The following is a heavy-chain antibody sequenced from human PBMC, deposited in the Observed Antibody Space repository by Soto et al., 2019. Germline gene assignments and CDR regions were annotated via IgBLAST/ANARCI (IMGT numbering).Heavy chain of an antibody. Sequence: EVQLVESGGGLVQPGGSLRLSCAASGFTFSSYWMHWVRQAPGKGLVWVSRINSDGSSTSYADSVKGRFTISRDNAKNTLYLQMNSLGAEDTAVYYCARDYDFWSGPHYYYYGMDVWGQGTTVTVSS. CDR2: INSDGSST. CDR3: ARDYDFWSGPHYYYYGMDV. D-gene: IGHD3-3*01. J-gene: IGHJ6*02. CDR1: GFTFSSYW. V-gene: IGHV3-74*01.